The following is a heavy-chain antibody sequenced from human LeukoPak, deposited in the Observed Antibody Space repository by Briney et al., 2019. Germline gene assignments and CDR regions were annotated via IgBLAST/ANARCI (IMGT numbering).Heavy chain of an antibody. CDR2: IYYSGST. CDR1: GGSISSGGYY. J-gene: IGHJ4*02. CDR3: SIAARPRRHYFDY. Sequence: SETLSLTCTVSGGSISSGGYYWSWIRQHPGKGLEWIGYIYYSGSTYYNPSLKSRVTISVDTSKNQFSLKLSSVTAADTAVYYCSIAARPRRHYFDYWGQGTLVTVSS. D-gene: IGHD6-6*01. V-gene: IGHV4-31*03.